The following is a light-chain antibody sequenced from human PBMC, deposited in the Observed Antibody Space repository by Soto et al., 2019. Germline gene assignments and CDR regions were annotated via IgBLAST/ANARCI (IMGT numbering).Light chain of an antibody. Sequence: DIQMTQSPSSLSASVGDRVTITCRASQGISNNLAWYQQKPGKVPTLLLYAASTLQSAVPSRFSGSGSGTDFTLTISSLQPEDVATYYCHNYNSAPPYTFGQGTTLEIK. CDR1: QGISNN. CDR2: AAS. J-gene: IGKJ2*01. CDR3: HNYNSAPPYT. V-gene: IGKV1-27*01.